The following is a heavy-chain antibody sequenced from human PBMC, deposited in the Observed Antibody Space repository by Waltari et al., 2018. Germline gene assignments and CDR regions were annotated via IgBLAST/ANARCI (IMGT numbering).Heavy chain of an antibody. V-gene: IGHV3-7*01. J-gene: IGHJ3*02. CDR3: ARDYYDSSGSPDI. CDR1: GFTFSSYW. Sequence: EVQLVESGGGLVQPGGSLRLSCAASGFTFSSYWMSWVRQAPGKGLEWVANIKQDGSEKYYVDSVKGRFTISRDNAKNSLYLQMNSLRAEDTAVYYCARDYYDSSGSPDIWGQGTMVTVSS. D-gene: IGHD3-22*01. CDR2: IKQDGSEK.